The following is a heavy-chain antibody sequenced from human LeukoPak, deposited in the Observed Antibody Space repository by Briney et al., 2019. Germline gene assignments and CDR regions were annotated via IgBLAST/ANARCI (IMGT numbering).Heavy chain of an antibody. Sequence: HPGGSLRLSCAASGFTVSSNYMSWVRQAPGKGLEWVSVIYSGGSTYYADSVKGRFTISRDNSKNTLYLQMNSLRAEDTAVYYCGRDLGGRSGYWGRGTLVTVSS. CDR1: GFTVSSNY. CDR2: IYSGGST. CDR3: GRDLGGRSGY. D-gene: IGHD1-26*01. V-gene: IGHV3-53*01. J-gene: IGHJ4*02.